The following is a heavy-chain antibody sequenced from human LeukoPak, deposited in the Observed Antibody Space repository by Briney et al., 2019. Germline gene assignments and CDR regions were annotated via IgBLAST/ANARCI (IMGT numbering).Heavy chain of an antibody. J-gene: IGHJ5*02. CDR3: ARGVLRYFDWLLRVWFDP. V-gene: IGHV4-34*01. CDR1: GGSFSGYY. CDR2: INHSGST. Sequence: SETLSLTCAVYGGSFSGYYWSWIRQPPGKGLEWIGEINHSGSTNYNPSLKSRVTISVDTSKNQFSLKLSSVTAADTAVYYCARGVLRYFDWLLRVWFDPWGQGALLTVSS. D-gene: IGHD3-9*01.